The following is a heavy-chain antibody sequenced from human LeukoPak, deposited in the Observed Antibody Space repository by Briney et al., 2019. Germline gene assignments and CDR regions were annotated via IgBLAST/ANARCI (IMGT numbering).Heavy chain of an antibody. Sequence: GGSLRLSCAASGFTFSSYSMNWVRQAPGKGLEWVSSISSSSSYIYYADSVKGRFTISRDNAKNSLYLQMNSLRSEDTAVYYCARDDVRGELLYLGGDYWGQGTLVTVSS. CDR3: ARDDVRGELLYLGGDY. D-gene: IGHD1-26*01. J-gene: IGHJ4*02. CDR1: GFTFSSYS. V-gene: IGHV3-21*04. CDR2: ISSSSSYI.